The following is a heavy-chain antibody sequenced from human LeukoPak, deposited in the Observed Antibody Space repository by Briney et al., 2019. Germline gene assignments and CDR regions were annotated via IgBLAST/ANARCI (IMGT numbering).Heavy chain of an antibody. CDR2: IYPGDSDT. Sequence: GESLKISCKGSGYSFTSYWIGWVRQMPGKGLEWMGIIYPGDSDTRYSPSFQGQVTISADRSISTAYLQWSSLKASDTAMYYCARHIGSGSYYKRGMDVWGQGTTVTVSS. CDR1: GYSFTSYW. CDR3: ARHIGSGSYYKRGMDV. D-gene: IGHD3-10*01. J-gene: IGHJ6*02. V-gene: IGHV5-51*01.